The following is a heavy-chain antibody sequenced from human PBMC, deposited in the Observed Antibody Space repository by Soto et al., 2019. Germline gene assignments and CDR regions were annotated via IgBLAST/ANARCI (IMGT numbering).Heavy chain of an antibody. J-gene: IGHJ4*02. D-gene: IGHD3-3*01. V-gene: IGHV3-30*18. Sequence: GGSLRLSCAASGFTFSSYGMHWVRQAPGKGLEWVAVISYDGSNKYYADSVKGRFTISRDNSKNTLYLQMNSLRAEDTAVYYCAKDLYYDFWSGYSTFDYWGQGALVTVSS. CDR1: GFTFSSYG. CDR3: AKDLYYDFWSGYSTFDY. CDR2: ISYDGSNK.